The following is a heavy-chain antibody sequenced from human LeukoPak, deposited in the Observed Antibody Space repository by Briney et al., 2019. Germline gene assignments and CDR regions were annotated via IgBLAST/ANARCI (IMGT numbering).Heavy chain of an antibody. J-gene: IGHJ4*02. V-gene: IGHV5-51*01. CDR2: IYPGDSDT. CDR1: GYSFTSYW. CDR3: AREQGSGGRALDY. D-gene: IGHD6-19*01. Sequence: GESLQISCQCSGYSFTSYWIGWVRQLPGKGLEWMGIIYPGDSDTRYSPSFQGQVTISADKSISTAYLQWSSLKASDTAMYYCAREQGSGGRALDYWGQGTLVTVSS.